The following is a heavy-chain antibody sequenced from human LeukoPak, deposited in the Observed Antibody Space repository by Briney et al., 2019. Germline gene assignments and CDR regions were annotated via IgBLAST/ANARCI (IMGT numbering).Heavy chain of an antibody. J-gene: IGHJ6*03. CDR3: ARLVVPAARAYYYYYYMDV. V-gene: IGHV4-59*08. Sequence: SETLSLTCTVYGGSISSYYWSWLRQPPGKGLEWIGYIYYSGSTNYNPSLKSRVTISVDTSKNQFSLKLSSVTAADTAVYYCARLVVPAARAYYYYYYMDVWGKGTTVTVSS. CDR1: GGSISSYY. CDR2: IYYSGST. D-gene: IGHD2-2*01.